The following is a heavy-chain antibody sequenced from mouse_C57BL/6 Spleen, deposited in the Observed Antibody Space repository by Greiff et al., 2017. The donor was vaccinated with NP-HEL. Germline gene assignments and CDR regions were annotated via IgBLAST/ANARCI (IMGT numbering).Heavy chain of an antibody. Sequence: VQLQQSGAELVKPGASVKISCKASGYAFSSYWMNWVKQRPGKGLEWIGQIYPGDGDTNYNGKFKGKATLTADKSSSTAYMQLSSLTSEDSAVYFCARFPLTTVVEGAMDYWGQGTSVTVSS. D-gene: IGHD1-1*01. CDR3: ARFPLTTVVEGAMDY. V-gene: IGHV1-80*01. CDR1: GYAFSSYW. J-gene: IGHJ4*01. CDR2: IYPGDGDT.